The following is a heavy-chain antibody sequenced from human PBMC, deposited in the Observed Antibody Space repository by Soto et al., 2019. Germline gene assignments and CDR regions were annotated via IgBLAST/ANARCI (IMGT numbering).Heavy chain of an antibody. CDR2: IWYDGSNK. V-gene: IGHV3-33*01. J-gene: IGHJ3*02. CDR3: ARDPRYTVGDPPGDAFDI. CDR1: GFTFSSYG. D-gene: IGHD4-17*01. Sequence: QVQLVESGGGVVQPGRSLRLSCAASGFTFSSYGMHWVRQAPGKGLEWVAVIWYDGSNKYYADSVKGRLTISTDNSKNTLYLKMNSLRAEDTAVYYCARDPRYTVGDPPGDAFDIWGQGTMVTVSS.